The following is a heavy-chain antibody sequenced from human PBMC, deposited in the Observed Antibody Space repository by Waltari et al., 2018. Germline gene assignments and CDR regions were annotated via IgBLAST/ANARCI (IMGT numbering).Heavy chain of an antibody. CDR2: MQYRGST. CDR3: GRIAFGEDGGYFHH. J-gene: IGHJ1*01. V-gene: IGHV4-39*01. Sequence: QLQLQESGPGLVQPLESLSLTCTVSGASVISNYNWGWIRKSPGKGLEWMGNMQYRGSTFYHASLNIRGTISLDPSKNQFCLRLSSVGAAQTAVYFCGRIAFGEDGGYFHHWGHGTLVTVSS. D-gene: IGHD4-17*01. CDR1: GASVISNYN.